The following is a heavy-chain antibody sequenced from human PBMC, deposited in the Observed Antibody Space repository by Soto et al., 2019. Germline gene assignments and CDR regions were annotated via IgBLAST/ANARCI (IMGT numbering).Heavy chain of an antibody. CDR2: IYSNDDK. J-gene: IGHJ6*02. Sequence: SGPTLVNPTRTVTLTCTFSGFSLSTIGVGVGWVRQPPGKALEWLALIYSNDDKRFSTSLKSRFTITKDTSKNQVVLTMTNMDRVDRATYYCTHMRGSALYGMHVWGQGTTVALSS. CDR1: GFSLSTIGVG. D-gene: IGHD3-10*01. V-gene: IGHV2-5*01. CDR3: THMRGSALYGMHV.